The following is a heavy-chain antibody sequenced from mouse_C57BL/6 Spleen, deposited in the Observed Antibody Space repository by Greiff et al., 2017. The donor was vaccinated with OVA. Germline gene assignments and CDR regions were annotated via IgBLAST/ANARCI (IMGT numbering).Heavy chain of an antibody. V-gene: IGHV1-42*01. CDR1: GYSFTGYY. CDR2: INHSTGGT. J-gene: IGHJ4*01. D-gene: IGHD2-4*01. Sequence: VQLQQSGPELVKPGASVKISCKASGYSFTGYYMNWVKQSPEKSLEWIGEINHSTGGTTYNQKFKAKATLTVDKSSSTAYMQLKSLTSEDSAVYYCAPIYYEAMDYWGQGTSVTVSS. CDR3: APIYYEAMDY.